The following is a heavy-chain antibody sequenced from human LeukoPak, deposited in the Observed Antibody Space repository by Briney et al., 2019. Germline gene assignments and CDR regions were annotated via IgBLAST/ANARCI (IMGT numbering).Heavy chain of an antibody. CDR3: AKDPKLLWFGELPNFDY. Sequence: GGSLRLSCTASGFTFGDYAISWVRQAPGKGLEWVAFIRYDGSNKYYADSVKGRFTISRDNSKNTLYLQMNSLRAEDTAVYYCAKDPKLLWFGELPNFDYWGQGTLVTVSS. D-gene: IGHD3-10*01. J-gene: IGHJ4*02. CDR1: GFTFGDYA. V-gene: IGHV3-30*02. CDR2: IRYDGSNK.